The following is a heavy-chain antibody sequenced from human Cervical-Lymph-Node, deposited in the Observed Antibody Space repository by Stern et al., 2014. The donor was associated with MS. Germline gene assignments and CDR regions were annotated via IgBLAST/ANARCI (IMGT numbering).Heavy chain of an antibody. CDR1: XLXXSXXX. Sequence: VQLXXXGGGVTQPGRXLRLSCXXSXLXXSXXXXXXXXXXXXXXXXXXAVISYDGSKKFYAASVEGRFTISRDNSKSTLFVQMDSLRAEDTATYYCALRSGGYEGHGMDVWGQGTTVIVSS. V-gene: IGHV3-30*01. J-gene: IGHJ6*01. CDR2: ISYDGSKK. CDR3: ALRSGGYEGHGMDV. D-gene: IGHD6-19*01.